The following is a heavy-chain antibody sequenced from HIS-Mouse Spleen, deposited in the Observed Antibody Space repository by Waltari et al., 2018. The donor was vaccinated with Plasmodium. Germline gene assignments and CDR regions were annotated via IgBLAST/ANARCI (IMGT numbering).Heavy chain of an antibody. D-gene: IGHD6-13*01. Sequence: EVQLVESGGGLVQPGGSLRLSCAASGFTFSSYWMSWVRQAPGEGLEVVANIKKEGSEKYYVDSVKGRFTISRDNAKNSLYLQMNSLRAEDTAVYYCASSWYWYFDLWGRGTLVTVSS. CDR1: GFTFSSYW. J-gene: IGHJ2*01. CDR2: IKKEGSEK. V-gene: IGHV3-7*01. CDR3: ASSWYWYFDL.